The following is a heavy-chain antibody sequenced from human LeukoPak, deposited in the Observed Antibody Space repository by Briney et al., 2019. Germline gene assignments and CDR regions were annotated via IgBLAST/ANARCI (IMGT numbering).Heavy chain of an antibody. CDR1: GGSISSYY. CDR3: ARGGIYDFWSGYPGAYYYMDV. CDR2: IYYSGST. V-gene: IGHV4-59*01. J-gene: IGHJ6*03. D-gene: IGHD3-3*01. Sequence: ETSETLSLTCTVSGGSISSYYWSWIRQPPGKGLEWIGYIYYSGSTNYNPSLKSRVAISVDTSKNQFSLKLSSVTAADTAVYYCARGGIYDFWSGYPGAYYYMDVWGKGTTVTVSS.